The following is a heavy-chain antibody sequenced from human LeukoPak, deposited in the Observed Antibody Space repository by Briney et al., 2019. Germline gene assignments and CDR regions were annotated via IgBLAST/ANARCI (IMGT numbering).Heavy chain of an antibody. CDR2: ISSSGSTI. CDR1: GFTFSSYE. V-gene: IGHV3-48*03. Sequence: GGSLRLSCAASGFTFSSYEMNWVRQAPGKGLEWVSYISSSGSTIYYAASVKGRFTITRDNAKNSLYLQMNSLRAEDTAVYYCARADSSGYYLDYWGQGTLVTVSS. J-gene: IGHJ4*02. D-gene: IGHD3-22*01. CDR3: ARADSSGYYLDY.